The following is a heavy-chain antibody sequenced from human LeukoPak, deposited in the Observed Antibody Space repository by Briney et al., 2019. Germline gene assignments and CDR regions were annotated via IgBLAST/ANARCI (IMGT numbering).Heavy chain of an antibody. D-gene: IGHD3-10*01. J-gene: IGHJ3*02. Sequence: SETLSLTCTVSGGSISSGGYYWSWIRQHPGKGLEWIGYIYYSGSTYYNPSLKSRVTISVDTSKNQFSLKLSSVTAADTAVYYCARDRLGSGSTNAFDIWGQGTMVTVSS. CDR1: GGSISSGGYY. CDR3: ARDRLGSGSTNAFDI. V-gene: IGHV4-31*03. CDR2: IYYSGST.